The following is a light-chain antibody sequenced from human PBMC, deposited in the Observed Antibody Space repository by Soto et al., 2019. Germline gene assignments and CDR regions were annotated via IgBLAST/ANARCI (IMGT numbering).Light chain of an antibody. CDR2: EVT. CDR3: SSYTGTILV. J-gene: IGLJ3*02. V-gene: IGLV2-14*01. CDR1: SRDVGAYNY. Sequence: QSALTQPASMSGSPGQSITISCTGTSRDVGAYNYVSWYQRYPGKAPKLIIYEVTNRPSGVSNRFSGSKSGNTASLTISGLQAEDEADYYCSSYTGTILVFGGGIKLTVL.